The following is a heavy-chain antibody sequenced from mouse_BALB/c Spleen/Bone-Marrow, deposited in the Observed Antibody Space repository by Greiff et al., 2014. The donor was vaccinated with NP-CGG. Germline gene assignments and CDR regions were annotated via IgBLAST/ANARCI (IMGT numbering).Heavy chain of an antibody. CDR2: IISGGST. CDR3: ARGGYYYFDS. J-gene: IGHJ2*01. CDR1: GFTFSSYA. Sequence: EVMLLESGGGLVEPGGSLKLSCAASGFTFSSYAMSWVRQTPEKRLEWVASIISGGSTYYPDSVKGRFTISRDNARNILYLQMSSLRSEDTAMYYCARGGYYYFDSWGQGTTLTVSS. D-gene: IGHD1-2*01. V-gene: IGHV5-6-5*01.